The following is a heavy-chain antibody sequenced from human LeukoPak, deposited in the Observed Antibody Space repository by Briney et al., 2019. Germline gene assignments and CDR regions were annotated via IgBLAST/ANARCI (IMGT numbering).Heavy chain of an antibody. CDR3: ARTYDFGRGPPGDAFDN. Sequence: QLGGSLRLSCAASGFTFSSYSMNWVRQAPGKGPEWVSYIDARSGITYYADSVQGRFTISRDNAKESVFLQMNGLRVDDTAVYYCARTYDFGRGPPGDAFDNWGQGTPVIVSS. D-gene: IGHD3-3*01. V-gene: IGHV3-48*01. CDR2: IDARSGIT. J-gene: IGHJ3*02. CDR1: GFTFSSYS.